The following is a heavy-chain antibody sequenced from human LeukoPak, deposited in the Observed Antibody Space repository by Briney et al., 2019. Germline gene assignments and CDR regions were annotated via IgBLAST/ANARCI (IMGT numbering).Heavy chain of an antibody. CDR3: AKTPGVRGNNPLFDY. CDR2: ISSSGSTI. D-gene: IGHD3-10*01. J-gene: IGHJ4*02. CDR1: GFTFSSYE. Sequence: GGSLRLSCAASGFTFSSYEMNWVRQAPEKGLEWVSYISSSGSTIYYADSVKGRFTISRDNAKNSLYLLMNSLRAEDTAVYYCAKTPGVRGNNPLFDYWGQGTLVTVSS. V-gene: IGHV3-48*03.